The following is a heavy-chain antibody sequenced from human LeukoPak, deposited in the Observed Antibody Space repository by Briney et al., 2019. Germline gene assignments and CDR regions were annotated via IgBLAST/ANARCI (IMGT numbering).Heavy chain of an antibody. CDR3: AKTDYGATGYFDY. CDR1: GFTFSSYS. Sequence: PGGSLRLSCAASGFTFSSYSMNWVRQAPGKGLEWVSAISGSGVITYYADSVKGRFTISRDNSKNTLYLQMNSLRAEDTAVYYCAKTDYGATGYFDYWGQGTLVTVSS. V-gene: IGHV3-23*01. J-gene: IGHJ4*02. D-gene: IGHD4-17*01. CDR2: ISGSGVIT.